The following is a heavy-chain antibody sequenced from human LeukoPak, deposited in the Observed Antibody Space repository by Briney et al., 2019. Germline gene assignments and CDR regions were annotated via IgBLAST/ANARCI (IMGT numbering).Heavy chain of an antibody. Sequence: GGSLRLSCAASGFTFSSYWMSWVRQAPGKGLEWVANIKQDGSEKYYVDSVKGRFTISRDNAKNSLYLQMNSLRAEDMALYYCAKDVGTNVEYHFDYWGQGTLVTVSS. J-gene: IGHJ4*02. CDR1: GFTFSSYW. CDR3: AKDVGTNVEYHFDY. V-gene: IGHV3-7*03. D-gene: IGHD2-2*01. CDR2: IKQDGSEK.